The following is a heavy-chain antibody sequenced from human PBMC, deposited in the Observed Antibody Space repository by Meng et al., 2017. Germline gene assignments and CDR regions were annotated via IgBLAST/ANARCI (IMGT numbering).Heavy chain of an antibody. J-gene: IGHJ4*02. Sequence: GQLGEAGGGVVQPGRSLRLSCAASGFTFSSYAMHWVRQAPGKGLEWVAVISYDGSNKYYADSVKGRFTISRDNSKNTLYLQMNSLRAEDTAVYYCARDRSMGGASDDYWGQGTLVTVSS. CDR2: ISYDGSNK. V-gene: IGHV3-30*01. D-gene: IGHD3-16*01. CDR1: GFTFSSYA. CDR3: ARDRSMGGASDDY.